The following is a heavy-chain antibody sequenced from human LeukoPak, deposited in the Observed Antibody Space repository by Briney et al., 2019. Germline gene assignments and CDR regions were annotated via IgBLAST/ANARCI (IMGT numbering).Heavy chain of an antibody. CDR1: GFTFSSYS. D-gene: IGHD5-12*01. V-gene: IGHV3-21*01. CDR2: ISSSSSYI. J-gene: IGHJ4*02. CDR3: ARDGRGYSGYPPGY. Sequence: GGSLRLSCAASGFTFSSYSINWVRQAPGKGLEWVSSISSSSSYIYYADSVKGRFTISRDNARNSLYLQMNSLRAEDTAVYYCARDGRGYSGYPPGYWGQGTLVTVSS.